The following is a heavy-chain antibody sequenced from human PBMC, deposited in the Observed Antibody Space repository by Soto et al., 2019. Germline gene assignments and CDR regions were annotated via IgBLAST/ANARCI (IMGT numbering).Heavy chain of an antibody. J-gene: IGHJ4*02. D-gene: IGHD2-21*02. Sequence: ESGGGVVQPGRSLRLSCAASGFTFSSYAMHWVRQAPGKGLEWVAVISYDGSNKYYADSVKGRFTISRDNSKNTLYLQMNSLGAEDTAVYYCARDPHIVVVTATAGSDWGQGTLVTVSS. V-gene: IGHV3-30-3*01. CDR1: GFTFSSYA. CDR2: ISYDGSNK. CDR3: ARDPHIVVVTATAGSD.